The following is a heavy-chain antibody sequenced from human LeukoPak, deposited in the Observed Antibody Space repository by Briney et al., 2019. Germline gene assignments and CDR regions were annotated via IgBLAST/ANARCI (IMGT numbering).Heavy chain of an antibody. Sequence: GASVKVSCKASGYTFTSYAMHWVRQAPGQRLEWVGWINAGNGNTKYSQKFQGRVTITRDTSASTAYMELSSLRSEDTAVYYCANPGSSGWWRIDYWGQGTLVTVSS. D-gene: IGHD6-19*01. J-gene: IGHJ4*02. V-gene: IGHV1-3*01. CDR2: INAGNGNT. CDR1: GYTFTSYA. CDR3: ANPGSSGWWRIDY.